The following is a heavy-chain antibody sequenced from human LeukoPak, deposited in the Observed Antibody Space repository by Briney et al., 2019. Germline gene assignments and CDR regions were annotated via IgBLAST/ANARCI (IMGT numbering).Heavy chain of an antibody. CDR1: GYTFTSYY. D-gene: IGHD6-19*01. CDR3: ARGNGTEYSSGWYHFSLYFDY. J-gene: IGHJ4*02. V-gene: IGHV1-46*01. CDR2: INPSGGST. Sequence: ASVKVSCKASGYTFTSYYMHWVRQAPGQGLEWMGIINPSGGSTSYAQKFQGRVTMTRDTSTSTVYMELSSLRSEDTAVYYCARGNGTEYSSGWYHFSLYFDYWGQGTLVTVSS.